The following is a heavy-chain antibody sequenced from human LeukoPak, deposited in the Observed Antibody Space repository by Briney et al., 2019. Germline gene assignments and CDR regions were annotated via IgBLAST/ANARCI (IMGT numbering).Heavy chain of an antibody. V-gene: IGHV1-18*01. J-gene: IGHJ4*02. Sequence: ASVKVSCKASGYTFISYGISWVRQAPGQGLEWMGWISAYNDDTNYAQKLQGRVTMTTDTSTSTAYMELRSLRSDDTAVYYCARGRGSRYSYGYDNWGQGTLVTVSS. CDR2: ISAYNDDT. D-gene: IGHD5-18*01. CDR3: ARGRGSRYSYGYDN. CDR1: GYTFISYG.